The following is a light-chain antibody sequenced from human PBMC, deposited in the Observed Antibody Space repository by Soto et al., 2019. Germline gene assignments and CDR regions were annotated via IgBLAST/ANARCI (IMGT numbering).Light chain of an antibody. CDR2: EVS. Sequence: QSALTQPASVSGSPGQSITISCTGTSSDVGGYNYVSWYQQHPGKAPKLMIYEVSNRPSGVSNRFSGSKSGNTASLTISGLHAEYEADYYCSSYTSSSTHVVFGGGTKVTVL. CDR3: SSYTSSSTHVV. J-gene: IGLJ2*01. V-gene: IGLV2-14*01. CDR1: SSDVGGYNY.